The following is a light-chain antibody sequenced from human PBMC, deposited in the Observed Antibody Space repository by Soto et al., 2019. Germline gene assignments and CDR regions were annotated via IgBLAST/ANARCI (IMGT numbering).Light chain of an antibody. CDR3: QSHDSSLSGFYV. CDR1: SSNIGAGYD. V-gene: IGLV1-40*01. J-gene: IGLJ1*01. Sequence: QSVLTQPPSVSGAPGQRVTISCTGSSSNIGAGYDVHWYQQRPGTAPKLLIFGNINRLSGVPDRFSGSKSGTSASLAIAGLRAEDEADYYCQSHDSSLSGFYVFGTGTKLTVL. CDR2: GNI.